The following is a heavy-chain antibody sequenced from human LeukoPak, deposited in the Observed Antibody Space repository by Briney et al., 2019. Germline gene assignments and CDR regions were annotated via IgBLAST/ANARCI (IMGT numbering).Heavy chain of an antibody. CDR1: GYTFTSYG. CDR2: ISAYNGNT. V-gene: IGHV1-18*01. J-gene: IGHJ6*03. Sequence: GASVKVSCKASGYTFTSYGISWVRQAPGHGLEWMGWISAYNGNTNYAQKLQGRVTMTTDTSTSTAYMELRSLRSDDTAVYYCARDGDAGYSSSWYGGWGFYYYYMDVWGKGTTVTISS. D-gene: IGHD6-13*01. CDR3: ARDGDAGYSSSWYGGWGFYYYYMDV.